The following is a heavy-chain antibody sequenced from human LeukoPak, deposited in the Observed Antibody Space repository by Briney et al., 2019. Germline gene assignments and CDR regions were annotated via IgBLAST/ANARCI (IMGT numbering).Heavy chain of an antibody. V-gene: IGHV3-23*01. Sequence: PGGSLRLSCAASGFTFSNFGMTWVRQAPGKGLEWVSSLSRSGASTYYADSVKGRFTISRDSSKNVVDLQMNSLRAEDTAVYYCAKLDMPRGVFQDSNFDNWGQGTLVTVSA. D-gene: IGHD3-10*01. CDR3: AKLDMPRGVFQDSNFDN. J-gene: IGHJ4*02. CDR2: LSRSGAST. CDR1: GFTFSNFG.